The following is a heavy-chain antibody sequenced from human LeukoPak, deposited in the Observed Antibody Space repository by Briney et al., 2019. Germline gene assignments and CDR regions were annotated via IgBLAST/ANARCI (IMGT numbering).Heavy chain of an antibody. V-gene: IGHV3-23*01. J-gene: IGHJ4*02. CDR1: GFTLSIYA. CDR3: AKDRPPYYYDSSGYYFDY. Sequence: RSGGSLTLSCAASGFTLSIYAMSWVRQAPGKGLEWVSAISGSGGSTYYAESGKGRFTISRDNSKNTLYLQMNSLRAEDTAVYYCAKDRPPYYYDSSGYYFDYWGQGTLVTVSS. D-gene: IGHD3-22*01. CDR2: ISGSGGST.